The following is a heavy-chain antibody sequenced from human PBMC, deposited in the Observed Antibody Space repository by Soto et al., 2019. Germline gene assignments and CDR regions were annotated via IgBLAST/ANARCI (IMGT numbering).Heavy chain of an antibody. CDR3: AREVNSSTARGPNWFDP. D-gene: IGHD6-13*01. CDR1: GDSINNSHW. Sequence: QVQLQESGPGLVQPSGTLSLTCAVSGDSINNSHWWSWVRQTPGKGLEWIGETYHSGTTNYHPSLKTRVTISIDKSKNQFTLKMNSVTAADTAVYYCAREVNSSTARGPNWFDPWGQGTLVAVSS. V-gene: IGHV4-4*02. CDR2: TYHSGTT. J-gene: IGHJ5*02.